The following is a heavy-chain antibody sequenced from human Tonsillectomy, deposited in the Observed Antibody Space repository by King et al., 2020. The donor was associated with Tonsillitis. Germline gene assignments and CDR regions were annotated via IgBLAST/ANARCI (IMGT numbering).Heavy chain of an antibody. Sequence: QLVQSGGGVVQPGRSLRLSCAVSGFSLRNYGIHWVRQAQGKGLEWVAIIPYDGSNKYYANSVKCRFTVSRANSKNTLYLQMNSLSSEDTAVYYCAKEIAAAGDSYYTYGMDVWGQGTAVTVSS. CDR2: IPYDGSNK. D-gene: IGHD6-13*01. J-gene: IGHJ6*02. CDR3: AKEIAAAGDSYYTYGMDV. V-gene: IGHV3-30*18. CDR1: GFSLRNYG.